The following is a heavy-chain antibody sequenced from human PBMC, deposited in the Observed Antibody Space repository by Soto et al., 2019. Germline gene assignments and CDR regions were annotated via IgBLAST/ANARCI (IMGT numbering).Heavy chain of an antibody. CDR2: ISWNSGSA. V-gene: IGHV3-9*01. CDR1: GFNFDDYA. D-gene: IGHD3-22*01. CDR3: AKDISSGWFEVCDS. Sequence: VQLMESGGGLVQPGTSLRLSCAASGFNFDDYAMHWVRQAPGKGLEWVSGISWNSGSADYADSVKGRFTISRNNAKNYLYLQMNSVGPEDTAFFFCAKDISSGWFEVCDSWGQGTLVTVSS. J-gene: IGHJ4*02.